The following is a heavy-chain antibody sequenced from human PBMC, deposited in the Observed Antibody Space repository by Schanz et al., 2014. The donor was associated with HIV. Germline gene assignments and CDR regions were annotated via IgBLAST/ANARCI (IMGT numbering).Heavy chain of an antibody. D-gene: IGHD3-10*01. CDR1: GFTFSSYG. V-gene: IGHV3-33*01. J-gene: IGHJ4*02. CDR3: ARDSGPGSY. Sequence: QVQLVESGGGVVQPGRSLRLSCAASGFTFSSYGMHWVRQAPGKGLEWVAVIWFDGSNKYYADSVKGRFTISRDNSKKTLYLQMNSLRAGDTAVYYCARDSGPGSYWGQGTLVTVSS. CDR2: IWFDGSNK.